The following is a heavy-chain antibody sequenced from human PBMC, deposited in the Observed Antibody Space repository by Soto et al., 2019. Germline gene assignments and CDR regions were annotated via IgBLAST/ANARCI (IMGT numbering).Heavy chain of an antibody. Sequence: GASVKVSCKASGYTFTGYYMHWVRQAPGQGLEWMGWINPNSGGTNYAQKFQGWVTMTRDTSTSTAYMELRRLRSDDTAVYYCARDSYYDFWSGYYDYYMDVWGKGTTVTVSS. CDR3: ARDSYYDFWSGYYDYYMDV. J-gene: IGHJ6*03. V-gene: IGHV1-2*04. D-gene: IGHD3-3*01. CDR1: GYTFTGYY. CDR2: INPNSGGT.